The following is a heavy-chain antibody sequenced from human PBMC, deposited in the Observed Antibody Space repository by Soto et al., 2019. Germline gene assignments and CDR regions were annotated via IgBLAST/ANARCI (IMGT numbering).Heavy chain of an antibody. CDR1: GYTFTSYG. CDR2: ISAYNGNT. CDR3: ARDLTSRWYQLLSRYYYYGMDV. Sequence: GASVKVSCKASGYTFTSYGISWVRQAPGQGLEWMGWISAYNGNTNYAQKLQGRVTMTTDTSTSTAYMELRSLRSDDTAVYYCARDLTSRWYQLLSRYYYYGMDVWGQGTTVTVSS. D-gene: IGHD2-2*01. V-gene: IGHV1-18*04. J-gene: IGHJ6*02.